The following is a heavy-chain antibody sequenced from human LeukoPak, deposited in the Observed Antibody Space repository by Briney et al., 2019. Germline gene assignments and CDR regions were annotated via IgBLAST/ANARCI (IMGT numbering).Heavy chain of an antibody. Sequence: GESLKISCKGSGYSFTSYWIGWVRQMPGKGLEWMGIIYPGDSDTRYSPPFQGQVTISADKSISTAYLQWSSLKASDTAMYYCARLRDYYYGSGSYPHAFDIWGQGTMVTVSS. CDR1: GYSFTSYW. J-gene: IGHJ3*02. CDR2: IYPGDSDT. CDR3: ARLRDYYYGSGSYPHAFDI. D-gene: IGHD3-10*01. V-gene: IGHV5-51*01.